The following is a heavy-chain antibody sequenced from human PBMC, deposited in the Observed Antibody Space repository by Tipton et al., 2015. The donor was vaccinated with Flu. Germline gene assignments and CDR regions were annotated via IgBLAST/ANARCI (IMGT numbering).Heavy chain of an antibody. CDR3: ARCRSGYCDWFDP. CDR2: IYTSGST. CDR1: GGSISSDY. Sequence: TLSLTCTVSGGSISSDYWSWIRQPAGKGLEWIGRIYTSGSTNYNPSLKSRVTMSVDTSKNQFSLKLRSVTAADTAVYYCARCRSGYCDWFDPWGQGTPVTVSS. V-gene: IGHV4-4*07. D-gene: IGHD3-22*01. J-gene: IGHJ5*02.